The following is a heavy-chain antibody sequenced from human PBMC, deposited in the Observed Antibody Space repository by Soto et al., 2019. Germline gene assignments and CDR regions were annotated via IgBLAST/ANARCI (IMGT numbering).Heavy chain of an antibody. Sequence: EVQLVQSGGGLVQPGGSLRLSCAASGFTFSRAWMSWVRQAPGKGLEWVANIKEDGSEKYYVDSVKGRFTISRDNAKNSLYLQMNSLRAEDTAMHYCAKDAQGYDYWGQGTLVTVSS. J-gene: IGHJ4*02. D-gene: IGHD5-12*01. CDR1: GFTFSRAW. CDR2: IKEDGSEK. V-gene: IGHV3-7*01. CDR3: AKDAQGYDY.